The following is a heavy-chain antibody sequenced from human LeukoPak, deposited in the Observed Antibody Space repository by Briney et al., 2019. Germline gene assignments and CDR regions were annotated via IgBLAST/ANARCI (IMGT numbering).Heavy chain of an antibody. CDR1: GFTFSSYA. CDR3: ARKGYSYGYIFDY. D-gene: IGHD5-18*01. J-gene: IGHJ4*02. V-gene: IGHV3-23*01. CDR2: ISGSGGST. Sequence: GGSVRLSCAASGFTFSSYAMSWVRQAPGKGLEWVSAISGSGGSTYYADSVKGRFTISRDNSKNTLYLQMNSLRAEDTAVYYCARKGYSYGYIFDYWGQGTLVTVSS.